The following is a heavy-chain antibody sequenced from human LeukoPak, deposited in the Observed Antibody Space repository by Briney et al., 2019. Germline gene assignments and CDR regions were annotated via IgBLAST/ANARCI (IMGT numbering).Heavy chain of an antibody. J-gene: IGHJ6*02. V-gene: IGHV3-30*18. CDR3: AKYCSGSSCYLSIYYGMDV. CDR2: ISYDGSNK. D-gene: IGHD2-2*01. Sequence: GGSLRLSCAASGFTFRSYGMHWVRQAPGKGLEWVAVISYDGSNKYYADSVKGRFAISRDNSKNTLSLQMNSLRAEDTAVYYCAKYCSGSSCYLSIYYGMDVWGQGTTVTVSS. CDR1: GFTFRSYG.